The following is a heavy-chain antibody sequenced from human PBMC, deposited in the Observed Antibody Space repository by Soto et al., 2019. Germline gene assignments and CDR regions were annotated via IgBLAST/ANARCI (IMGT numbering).Heavy chain of an antibody. CDR1: GYTFTDYA. J-gene: IGHJ6*02. CDR3: ASEAIAAAAVYGMDV. V-gene: IGHV1-3*01. Sequence: ASVKVSCKASGYTFTDYAMHWVRQAPGQRLEWMGWINAGNGNTKYSQKFQGRVTITRDTSASTAYMELSSLRSEDTAVYYCASEAIAAAAVYGMDVWGQGTTVTVSS. D-gene: IGHD6-13*01. CDR2: INAGNGNT.